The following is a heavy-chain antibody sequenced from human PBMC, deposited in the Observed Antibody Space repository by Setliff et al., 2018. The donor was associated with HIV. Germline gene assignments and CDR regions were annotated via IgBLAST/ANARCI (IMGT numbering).Heavy chain of an antibody. CDR1: GYTFTSYD. J-gene: IGHJ4*02. Sequence: ASVKVSCKASGYTFTSYDISWVRQAPGQGLEWMGWISAYNGNTNYAQKLQGRVTMTTDTSTSTAYMELRSLRSDDTAVYYCAREIGEYYDSSGYYPPTDYWGQGTLVTVSS. D-gene: IGHD3-22*01. CDR2: ISAYNGNT. CDR3: AREIGEYYDSSGYYPPTDY. V-gene: IGHV1-18*01.